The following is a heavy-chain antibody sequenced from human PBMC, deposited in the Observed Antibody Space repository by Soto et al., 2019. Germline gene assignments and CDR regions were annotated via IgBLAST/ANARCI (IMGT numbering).Heavy chain of an antibody. J-gene: IGHJ5*02. CDR3: ARGIAAAENWFDP. V-gene: IGHV4-31*03. D-gene: IGHD6-13*01. Sequence: SETLSLTCTVSGGSISSGGYYWSWIRQHPGKGLEWIGYIYYSGSTYYNPSLKSRVTISVDTSKNQFSLKLSSVTAADTAVYYCARGIAAAENWFDPWGQGTLVTVSS. CDR2: IYYSGST. CDR1: GGSISSGGYY.